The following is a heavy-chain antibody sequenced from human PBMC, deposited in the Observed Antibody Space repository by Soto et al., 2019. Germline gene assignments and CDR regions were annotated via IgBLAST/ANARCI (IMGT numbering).Heavy chain of an antibody. CDR2: IKQDGSDK. Sequence: EVQLVESGGGLVQPGGSLRLSCVASGFTFSSYWMSWVRQAPGKGLEWLANIKQDGSDKQYVDSVKGRFTISRDNAENSLYLQMNSLRAEDTAVYYCARASRSAYGGNRWGQGTLVTVSA. CDR3: ARASRSAYGGNR. D-gene: IGHD4-17*01. J-gene: IGHJ5*02. CDR1: GFTFSSYW. V-gene: IGHV3-7*05.